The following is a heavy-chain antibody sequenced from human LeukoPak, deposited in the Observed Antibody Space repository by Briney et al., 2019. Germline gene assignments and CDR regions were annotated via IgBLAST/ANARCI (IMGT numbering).Heavy chain of an antibody. Sequence: GGSLRLSCAASGFTFSNAWMSWVRQAPGKGLEWVGRIKSKTDGGTTDYAAPVKGRFTISRDDSKNTLYLQMNSLKTEDTAVYYCTTEAIAVAAPGAFDIWGQGTMVAVSS. D-gene: IGHD6-19*01. CDR3: TTEAIAVAAPGAFDI. J-gene: IGHJ3*02. CDR2: IKSKTDGGTT. CDR1: GFTFSNAW. V-gene: IGHV3-15*01.